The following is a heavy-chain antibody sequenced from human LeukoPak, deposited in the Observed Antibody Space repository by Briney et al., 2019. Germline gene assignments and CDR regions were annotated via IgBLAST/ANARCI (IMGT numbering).Heavy chain of an antibody. CDR3: ARQYYDRTGYYYFDY. J-gene: IGHJ4*02. Sequence: SETLSLTCSVSGGAITGSSYYWGWIRQPPGKGLEWIGSLYYSGSTYYNPSLKSRVTISADTSKNQFSLKLISVTAADRAVYYCARQYYDRTGYYYFDYWDQGTLVTVPS. D-gene: IGHD3-22*01. CDR1: GGAITGSSYY. V-gene: IGHV4-39*01. CDR2: LYYSGST.